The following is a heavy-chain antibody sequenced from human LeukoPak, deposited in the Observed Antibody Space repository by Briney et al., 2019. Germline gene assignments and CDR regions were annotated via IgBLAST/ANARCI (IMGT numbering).Heavy chain of an antibody. CDR1: GYTFTSYA. J-gene: IGHJ4*02. D-gene: IGHD3-22*01. CDR2: INAGNGNT. CDR3: ARGPRIPYYYDSSGYYPFDY. Sequence: ASVKVSCKASGYTFTSYAMHWVRQAPGQRLEWMGWINAGNGNTKYSQEFQGRVTITRDTSASTAYMELSSLRSEDTAVYYCARGPRIPYYYDSSGYYPFDYWGQGTLVTVSS. V-gene: IGHV1-3*03.